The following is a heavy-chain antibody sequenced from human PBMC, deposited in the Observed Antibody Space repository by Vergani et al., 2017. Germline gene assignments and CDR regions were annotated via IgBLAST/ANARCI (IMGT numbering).Heavy chain of an antibody. Sequence: EVQLVESGGGLVQPGGSLKLSCAASGFTFSGSAMHWVRQASGKGLEWVGRIRSKANSYETAYAASVKGRFTISRDDSKNTAYLQMNSLKTEDTAVYYCIAPDVVVPAAIGGPWGQGTLVTVSS. V-gene: IGHV3-73*02. CDR3: IAPDVVVPAAIGGP. CDR1: GFTFSGSA. D-gene: IGHD2-2*01. J-gene: IGHJ5*02. CDR2: IRSKANSYET.